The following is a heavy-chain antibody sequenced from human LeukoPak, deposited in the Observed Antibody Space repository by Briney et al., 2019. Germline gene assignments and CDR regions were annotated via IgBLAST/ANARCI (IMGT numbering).Heavy chain of an antibody. V-gene: IGHV1-69*13. CDR2: IIPIFGTA. CDR3: AYGPAAIRNNWFGP. J-gene: IGHJ5*02. Sequence: ASVKVSCKASGGTFSSYAISWVRQAPGQGLEWMGGIIPIFGTANYAQKFQGRVTITADESTSTAYMELSSLRSEDTAVYYCAYGPAAIRNNWFGPWGQGTLVTVSS. CDR1: GGTFSSYA. D-gene: IGHD2-2*01.